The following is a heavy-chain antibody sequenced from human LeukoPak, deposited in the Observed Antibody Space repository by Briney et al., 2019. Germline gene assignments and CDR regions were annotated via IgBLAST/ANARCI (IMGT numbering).Heavy chain of an antibody. J-gene: IGHJ4*02. CDR1: RFTVSTSY. CDR3: ARGPAYFTLDC. Sequence: GGSLRLSCSASRFTVSTSYMTWVRQARGKGLEWVSITYSGGTTYYADSVKGRFTISRDNSKNTLYLQMNSLRAEDTAVYYCARGPAYFTLDCWGQGTLVTVSS. CDR2: TYSGGTT. D-gene: IGHD3-16*01. V-gene: IGHV3-66*01.